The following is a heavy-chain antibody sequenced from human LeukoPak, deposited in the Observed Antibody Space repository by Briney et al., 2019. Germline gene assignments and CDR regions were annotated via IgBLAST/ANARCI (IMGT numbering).Heavy chain of an antibody. V-gene: IGHV3-23*01. CDR2: ISGSGGST. J-gene: IGHJ3*02. Sequence: PGGSLRLSCAASGFTFSSYAMSWVRQAPGKGLEWVSAISGSGGSTYYADSVKGRFTISRDNSKNTLYLQMNSLRAEDTAVYYCARVGIVVVPAAPRDAFDIWGQGTMVTVSS. CDR3: ARVGIVVVPAAPRDAFDI. CDR1: GFTFSSYA. D-gene: IGHD2-2*03.